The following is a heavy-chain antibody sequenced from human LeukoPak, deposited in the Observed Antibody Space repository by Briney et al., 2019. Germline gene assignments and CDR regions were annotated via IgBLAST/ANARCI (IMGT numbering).Heavy chain of an antibody. D-gene: IGHD2-2*01. V-gene: IGHV1-18*01. CDR3: AREATVVPAANHYYYYMDV. Sequence: ASVKVSCKASGYTFTSYGISWVRQAPGQGLEWMGWISAYNGNTNYAQKLQGRVTMTTDTSTSTAYMELRSLRSDDTAVYYCAREATVVPAANHYYYYMDVWGKGTTVTVSS. J-gene: IGHJ6*03. CDR2: ISAYNGNT. CDR1: GYTFTSYG.